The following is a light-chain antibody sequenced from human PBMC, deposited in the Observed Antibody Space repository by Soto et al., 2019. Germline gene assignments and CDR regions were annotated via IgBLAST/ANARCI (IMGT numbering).Light chain of an antibody. J-gene: IGKJ2*01. V-gene: IGKV1-39*01. Sequence: DIQMTQSPSSLSASVGDRVTITCRASQSISSYLNWYQQKPGKAPTLLIYAASSLQSGVPSRFSGSGSGTDFTLTISSLQPEDFSTYYCQQSYNPPYTFGQGTKLEIK. CDR2: AAS. CDR3: QQSYNPPYT. CDR1: QSISSY.